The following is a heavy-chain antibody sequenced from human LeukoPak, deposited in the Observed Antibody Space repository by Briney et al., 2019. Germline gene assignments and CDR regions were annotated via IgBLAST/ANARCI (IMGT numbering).Heavy chain of an antibody. V-gene: IGHV3-7*01. CDR1: GFTFSSYW. D-gene: IGHD1-26*01. CDR3: ARDAGRRVGSITTAFDY. J-gene: IGHJ4*02. Sequence: PGGSLRLSCAASGFTFSSYWMSWVRQAPGKGLEWVANINKDGGEKYYVDSVKGRFTISRDNAKSSVFLQMNSLRAEDSAVYYCARDAGRRVGSITTAFDYWGPGTLVTVS. CDR2: INKDGGEK.